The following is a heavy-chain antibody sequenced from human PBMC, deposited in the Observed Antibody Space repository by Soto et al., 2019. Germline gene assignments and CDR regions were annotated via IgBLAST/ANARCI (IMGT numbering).Heavy chain of an antibody. CDR3: AREGLASDSSGYSVYYYYYGMDV. D-gene: IGHD3-22*01. CDR1: GFTFSSYG. J-gene: IGHJ6*02. Sequence: GGSLRLSCAASGFTFSSYGMHWVRQAPGKGLEWVAVIWYDGSNKYYADSVKGRFTISRDNSKNTLYLQMNSLRAEDTAVYYCAREGLASDSSGYSVYYYYYGMDVLGQGSTVTVS. V-gene: IGHV3-33*01. CDR2: IWYDGSNK.